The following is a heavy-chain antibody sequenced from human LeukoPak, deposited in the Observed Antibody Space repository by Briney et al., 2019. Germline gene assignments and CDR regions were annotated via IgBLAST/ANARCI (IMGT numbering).Heavy chain of an antibody. CDR2: INHSGST. Sequence: SETLSLTCAVYGGSFSGYYWSWIRQPPGKGLEWIGEINHSGSTNYNPSLKSRVTISVDTSKNQFSLKLSSVTAADAAVYYCARVSREPDYWGQGTLVTVSS. CDR1: GGSFSGYY. D-gene: IGHD1-14*01. J-gene: IGHJ4*02. V-gene: IGHV4-34*01. CDR3: ARVSREPDY.